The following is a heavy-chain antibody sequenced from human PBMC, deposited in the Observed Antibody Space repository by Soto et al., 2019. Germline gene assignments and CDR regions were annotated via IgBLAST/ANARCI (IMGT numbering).Heavy chain of an antibody. V-gene: IGHV1-69*09. J-gene: IGHJ4*02. CDR1: GVPFNSYG. Sequence: QVVLLQSWTEVKRPGSSVKVSCKASGVPFNSYGFAWVRQAPGRGLEWVGRINPASQLRNYEQSLQGRDTITADTSTTTAYMEVRGLKSEDTAVYYCARMKLARLDHWGQGTLVTVSS. D-gene: IGHD5-12*01. CDR3: ARMKLARLDH. CDR2: INPASQLR.